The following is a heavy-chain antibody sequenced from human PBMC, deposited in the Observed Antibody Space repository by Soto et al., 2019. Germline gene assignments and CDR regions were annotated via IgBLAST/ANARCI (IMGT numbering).Heavy chain of an antibody. CDR2: FYYSGST. D-gene: IGHD3-22*01. CDR1: GGSISSGGYY. V-gene: IGHV4-31*03. Sequence: QVQLQESGPGLVKPSQTLSLTCTVSGGSISSGGYYWSWIRQHPGQGREGIGYFYYSGSTYYNPSPNSRVTISVDTAKIQFSLKLSCVTAADTAVYYCARDVNSYDSSEESWWYFRLWGRGTLVTGSS. CDR3: ARDVNSYDSSEESWWYFRL. J-gene: IGHJ2*01.